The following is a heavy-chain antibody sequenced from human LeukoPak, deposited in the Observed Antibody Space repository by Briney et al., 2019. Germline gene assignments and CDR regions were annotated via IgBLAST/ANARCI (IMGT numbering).Heavy chain of an antibody. J-gene: IGHJ4*02. D-gene: IGHD3-3*01. Sequence: ASVTVSCKASGYTFTGYYMHWVRQAPGQGLEWMGWINPNSGGTDYAQKFQGRVTITRNTSISTAYMELSSLRSEDTAVYYCARGFTYYDFWSGYYPYDYFDYWGQGTLVTVSS. CDR3: ARGFTYYDFWSGYYPYDYFDY. CDR1: GYTFTGYY. V-gene: IGHV1-2*02. CDR2: INPNSGGT.